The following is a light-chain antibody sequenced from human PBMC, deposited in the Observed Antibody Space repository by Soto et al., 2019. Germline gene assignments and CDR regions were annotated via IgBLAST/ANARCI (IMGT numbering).Light chain of an antibody. CDR1: QSLVYSDGKTY. J-gene: IGKJ2*01. CDR3: MQGTHWPPFT. CDR2: NVS. V-gene: IGKV2-30*01. Sequence: DVVMTQSPLSLPVTLGQPASISCRSSQSLVYSDGKTYLNWFQQRPGQSPRRLIYNVSNRDSEVPARFSGSGSGTDFTLTISRVEAEDVAVYYCMQGTHWPPFTFGQGTKLEIK.